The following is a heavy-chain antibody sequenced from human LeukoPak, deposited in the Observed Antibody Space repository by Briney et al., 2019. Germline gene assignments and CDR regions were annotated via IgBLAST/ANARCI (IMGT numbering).Heavy chain of an antibody. Sequence: GGSLRLSCAASGFTFSNYDISWVRQAPGKGLEWVGRIKSKTDGGTTDYAAPVKGRFTISRDDSKNTLYLQMNSLKTEDTAVYYCTTETNYGSGSYAGYWGQRTLVTVSS. J-gene: IGHJ4*02. CDR1: GFTFSNYD. CDR2: IKSKTDGGTT. CDR3: TTETNYGSGSYAGY. D-gene: IGHD3-10*01. V-gene: IGHV3-15*01.